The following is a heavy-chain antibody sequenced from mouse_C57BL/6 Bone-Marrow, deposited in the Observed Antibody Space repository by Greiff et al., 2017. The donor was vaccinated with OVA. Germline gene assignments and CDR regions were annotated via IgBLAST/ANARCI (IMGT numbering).Heavy chain of an antibody. V-gene: IGHV1-82*01. J-gene: IGHJ2*01. Sequence: QVQLQQSGPELVKPGASVKISCKASGYAFSSSWMNWVKQRPGKGLEWIGRIYPGDGGTNYNGKFKGKATLTADKSSSTAYMQLSSLTSEDSAVYFCASRSLDYWGQGTTLTVSS. D-gene: IGHD1-1*01. CDR1: GYAFSSSW. CDR3: ASRSLDY. CDR2: IYPGDGGT.